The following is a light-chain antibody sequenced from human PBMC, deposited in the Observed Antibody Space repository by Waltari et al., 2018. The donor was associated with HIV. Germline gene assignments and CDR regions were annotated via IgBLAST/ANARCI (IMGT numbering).Light chain of an antibody. Sequence: QSALNQPASVSGSPGRSLTIPCPGTINDVGCYTNVSWNQHRPGKAPKLIIYQVTNRPSGVSDRFSGSKSGNTASLTISGLQAEDEADYYCSSFTISSTLDFGTGTKVTVI. V-gene: IGLV2-14*01. CDR2: QVT. J-gene: IGLJ1*01. CDR3: SSFTISSTLD. CDR1: INDVGCYTN.